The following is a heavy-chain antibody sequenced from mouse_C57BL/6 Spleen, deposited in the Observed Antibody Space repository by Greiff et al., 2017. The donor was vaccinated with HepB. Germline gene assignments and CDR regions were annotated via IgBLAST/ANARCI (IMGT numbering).Heavy chain of an antibody. J-gene: IGHJ1*03. V-gene: IGHV1-59*01. D-gene: IGHD1-1*01. CDR1: GYTFTSYW. Sequence: QVQLQQSGAELVRPGTSVKLSCKASGYTFTSYWMHWVKQRPGQGLEWIGVIDPSDSYTNYNQKFKGKATLTVDTSSSTAYMQLSSLTSEDSAVYYCAAFITTVVADWYFDVWGTGTTVTVSS. CDR3: AAFITTVVADWYFDV. CDR2: IDPSDSYT.